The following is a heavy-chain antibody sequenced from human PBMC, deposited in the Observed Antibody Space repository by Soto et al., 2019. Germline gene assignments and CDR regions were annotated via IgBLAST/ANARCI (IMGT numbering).Heavy chain of an antibody. CDR2: TYYRSKWYH. Sequence: QVQLQQSGPGLVKASQTLSLTCTISGDSVSSNSAAWNWIRQSPSRGLEWLGRTYYRSKWYHDYAVSXXSXMXXNPDTSKNQFSLQLNSVTAEDTAVYYCPRGWQLGYWGQGSLVTVSS. CDR3: PRGWQLGY. CDR1: GDSVSSNSAA. V-gene: IGHV6-1*01. D-gene: IGHD6-13*01. J-gene: IGHJ4*02.